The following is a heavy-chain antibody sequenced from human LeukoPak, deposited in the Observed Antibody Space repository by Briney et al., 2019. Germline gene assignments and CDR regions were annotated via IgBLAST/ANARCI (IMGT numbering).Heavy chain of an antibody. CDR1: GFTFSSYG. V-gene: IGHV3-48*04. Sequence: GGSLRLSCAASGFTFSSYGMHWVRQAPGKGLEWVSYISSSSSTIYYADSVKGRFTISRDNAKNSLYLQMNSLRAEDTAVYYCAVGDYYYGMDVWGQGTTVTVSS. D-gene: IGHD3-16*01. CDR3: AVGDYYYGMDV. CDR2: ISSSSSTI. J-gene: IGHJ6*02.